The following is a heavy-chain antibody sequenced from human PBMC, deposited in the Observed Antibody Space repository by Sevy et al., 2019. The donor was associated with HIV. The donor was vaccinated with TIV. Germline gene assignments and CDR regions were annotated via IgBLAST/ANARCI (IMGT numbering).Heavy chain of an antibody. CDR2: ISYDGSNK. D-gene: IGHD6-13*01. CDR3: ARVSLPAAGTDCYGMDV. V-gene: IGHV3-30-3*01. Sequence: GGSLRLSCAASGFTFSSYAMHWVRQAPGKGLEWVAVISYDGSNKFYADSVKGRFTISRDNSKNTLYLQMNSLRAEDTAVYYCARVSLPAAGTDCYGMDVWGQGTTVTVSS. J-gene: IGHJ6*02. CDR1: GFTFSSYA.